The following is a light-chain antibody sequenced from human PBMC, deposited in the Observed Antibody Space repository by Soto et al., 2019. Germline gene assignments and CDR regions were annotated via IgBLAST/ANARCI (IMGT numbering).Light chain of an antibody. CDR3: QSYDSSLSGPYV. CDR2: GNS. Sequence: QSVLTQPPSVSGAPGQRVTIACTGRSSNIGAGYDVHWYQQLPGTAPKLLIYGNSNRPSGVPDRVSGSKSGTSASLAITGLQAEDEADYYCQSYDSSLSGPYVFGTGTKVTVL. J-gene: IGLJ1*01. CDR1: SSNIGAGYD. V-gene: IGLV1-40*01.